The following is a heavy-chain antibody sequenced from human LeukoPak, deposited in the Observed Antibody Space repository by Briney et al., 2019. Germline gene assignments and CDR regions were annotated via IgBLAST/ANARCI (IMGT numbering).Heavy chain of an antibody. Sequence: GGSLRLSCAASGFTFSSYAMSWVRQAPGKGLEWVSAISGSGGSTYYADSVKGRFTISRDNSKNTLYLQMNSLRAEDTAVYYCAKDLGPDSSGHQEYFQHWGQGTLVTVSS. V-gene: IGHV3-23*01. CDR2: ISGSGGST. CDR1: GFTFSSYA. D-gene: IGHD3-22*01. CDR3: AKDLGPDSSGHQEYFQH. J-gene: IGHJ1*01.